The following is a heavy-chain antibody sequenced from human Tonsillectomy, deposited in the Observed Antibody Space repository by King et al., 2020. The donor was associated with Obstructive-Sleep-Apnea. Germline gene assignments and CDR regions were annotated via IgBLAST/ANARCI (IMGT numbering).Heavy chain of an antibody. CDR3: ARLGMDTALIDY. V-gene: IGHV4-39*01. CDR2: IFYSGST. Sequence: QLQLQESGPGLVKPSETLSLTCTVSGGSISSSSYYWGWIRQPPGKGLEWIGSIFYSGSTYDNPSLKSRVTISVDTSKNQFSLKLSSVTAADTAVYYCARLGMDTALIDYWGQGTLVTVSS. CDR1: GGSISSSSYY. D-gene: IGHD5-18*01. J-gene: IGHJ4*02.